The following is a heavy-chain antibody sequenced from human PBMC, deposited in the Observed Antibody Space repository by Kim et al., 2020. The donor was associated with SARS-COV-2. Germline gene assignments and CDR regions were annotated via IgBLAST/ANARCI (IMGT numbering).Heavy chain of an antibody. D-gene: IGHD3-16*01. CDR1: GGTFSCYA. CDR2: IIPIFGTA. CDR3: ARERGGYYYGMDV. V-gene: IGHV1-69*13. Sequence: SVKVSCKASGGTFSCYAISWVRQAPGQGLEWMGGIIPIFGTANYAQKVQGRVTITADESTSTAYMELSSLRSEDTAVYYCARERGGYYYGMDVWGQGTTVTVSS. J-gene: IGHJ6*02.